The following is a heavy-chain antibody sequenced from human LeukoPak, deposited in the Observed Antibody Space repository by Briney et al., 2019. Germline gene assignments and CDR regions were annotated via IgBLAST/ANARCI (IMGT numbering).Heavy chain of an antibody. CDR2: IYHSGST. D-gene: IGHD6-13*01. CDR3: ARVGSSKLYYFDY. Sequence: SETLSLTCTVSGGSISSYYWSWIRQPPGKGLEWIGYIYHSGSTYCNPSLKSRVTISVDRSKNQFSLKLSSVTAADTAVYYCARVGSSKLYYFDYWGQGTLVTVSS. V-gene: IGHV4-59*12. J-gene: IGHJ4*02. CDR1: GGSISSYY.